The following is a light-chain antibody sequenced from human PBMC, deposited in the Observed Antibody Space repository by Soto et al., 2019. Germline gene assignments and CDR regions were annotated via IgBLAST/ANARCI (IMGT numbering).Light chain of an antibody. CDR1: SSDVGGYNY. V-gene: IGLV2-11*01. Sequence: QSALTQPRSVSGSPGQSVTISCTGTSSDVGGYNYVSWYQQHPGKAPKLMIYDVNNRPSGVSDRFSGSKSGNTASLTISGLQTEDEADYYCSSYTSIITVVFGGGTKLTVL. CDR3: SSYTSIITVV. CDR2: DVN. J-gene: IGLJ2*01.